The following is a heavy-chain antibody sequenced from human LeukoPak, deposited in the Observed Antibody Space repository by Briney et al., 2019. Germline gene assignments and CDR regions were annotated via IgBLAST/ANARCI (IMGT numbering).Heavy chain of an antibody. CDR3: ARVGYYPDYYMDV. CDR1: GYSISSGYY. J-gene: IGHJ6*03. V-gene: IGHV4-38-2*02. CDR2: IFHSGST. D-gene: IGHD2-21*01. Sequence: SETLSLTCTVSGYSISSGYYWGWIRQPPGKGLEWIGTIFHSGSTYSNPSLKSPVTISLDTSKNQFSLNLSSMTAADTAVYYCARVGYYPDYYMDVWGKGTTVTVSS.